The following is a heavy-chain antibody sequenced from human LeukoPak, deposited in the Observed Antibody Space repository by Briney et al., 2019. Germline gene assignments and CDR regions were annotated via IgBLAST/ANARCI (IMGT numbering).Heavy chain of an antibody. D-gene: IGHD4-17*01. CDR3: ARVLPYYGDTPFDY. CDR2: INAGNGNT. Sequence: GASVKVSCKASGYTFTSYAMHWVRQAPGQRLEWMGWINAGNGNTKYSQKFQGRVTITRDTSASTAYMELSSLRSEDTAVYYCARVLPYYGDTPFDYWGQGTLVTVSS. CDR1: GYTFTSYA. V-gene: IGHV1-3*01. J-gene: IGHJ4*02.